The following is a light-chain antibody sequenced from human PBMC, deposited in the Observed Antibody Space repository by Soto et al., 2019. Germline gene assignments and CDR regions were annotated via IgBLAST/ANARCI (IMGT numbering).Light chain of an antibody. CDR3: QQRSNWPSIT. V-gene: IGKV1-39*01. J-gene: IGKJ5*01. Sequence: DIPMTQSPSSLSASVGDSVTITCRASQDIGNYLNWYQHKPGNAPKLIVYDASSLQSGVPSRFSGSGSGTEFTLTINSLEPEDFAVYYCQQRSNWPSITFGQGTRLEI. CDR2: DAS. CDR1: QDIGNY.